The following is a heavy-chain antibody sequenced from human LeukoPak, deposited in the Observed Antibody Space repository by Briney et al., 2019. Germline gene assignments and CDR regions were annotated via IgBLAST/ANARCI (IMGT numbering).Heavy chain of an antibody. CDR3: ARMTMVRGVTYYYSMDV. J-gene: IGHJ6*04. Sequence: GESLRISCKGSGYSFTSYWISWVRQMPGKGLEWMGRIDPSDSYTNYSPSFQGHVTISADKSISTAYLQWSSLKASDTAMYYCARMTMVRGVTYYYSMDVWGKGATVTVSS. V-gene: IGHV5-10-1*01. CDR1: GYSFTSYW. D-gene: IGHD3-10*01. CDR2: IDPSDSYT.